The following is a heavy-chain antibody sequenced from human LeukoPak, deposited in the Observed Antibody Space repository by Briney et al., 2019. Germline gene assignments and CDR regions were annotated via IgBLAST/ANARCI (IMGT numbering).Heavy chain of an antibody. CDR1: GLTFGDYA. CDR2: IRSKAYGGTT. J-gene: IGHJ4*02. D-gene: IGHD3-22*01. CDR3: STTYYYDSSEGY. Sequence: GGSLRLSCTASGLTFGDYAVSWFRQAPGKGLEWVGLIRSKAYGGTTEYAASVKGRFTISRDDSKNTLYLQMNSLKTEDTAVYYYSTTYYYDSSEGYWGQGTLVTVSS. V-gene: IGHV3-49*03.